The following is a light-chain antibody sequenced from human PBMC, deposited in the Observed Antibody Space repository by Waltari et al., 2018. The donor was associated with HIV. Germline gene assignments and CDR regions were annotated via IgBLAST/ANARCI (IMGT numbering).Light chain of an antibody. V-gene: IGLV4-69*01. Sequence: QLVLTQSASASASLAASVKLTCTLSSGYTAYAIAWHQQQAEKGPRYLMKVKSDGSYSRGDGIPDRFSGSSSEAERYLTISSLQSEDEADYYCQTWDTGIRVFGGGTKLTVL. CDR3: QTWDTGIRV. CDR1: SGYTAYA. J-gene: IGLJ3*02. CDR2: VKSDGSY.